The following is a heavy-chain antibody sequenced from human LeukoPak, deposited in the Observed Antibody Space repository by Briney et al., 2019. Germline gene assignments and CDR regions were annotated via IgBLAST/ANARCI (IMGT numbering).Heavy chain of an antibody. CDR1: GGSFSGYY. CDR2: INHSGST. D-gene: IGHD6-13*01. Sequence: SETLSLTCAVYGGSFSGYYWSWIRQPPGKGLEWIGEINHSGSTNYNPSLKGRVTISVDTSKNQFSLKLSPVTAADTAVYYCARGHTGIAAAAAPYGMDVWGKGTTVTVSS. CDR3: ARGHTGIAAAAAPYGMDV. V-gene: IGHV4-34*01. J-gene: IGHJ6*04.